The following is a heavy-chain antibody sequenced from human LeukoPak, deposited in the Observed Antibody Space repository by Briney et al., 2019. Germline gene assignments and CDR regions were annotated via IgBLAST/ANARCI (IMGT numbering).Heavy chain of an antibody. V-gene: IGHV3-30*03. CDR3: ARADGYSPRDAFHI. CDR2: ISYDGSNK. Sequence: GGSLRLSCAASGFTFSSYGMHWVRQAPGKGLEWVAVISYDGSNKYYADSVKGRFTISRDNSKNTLYLQMNSLRAEDTAVYYCARADGYSPRDAFHIWGQGTMVTVSS. CDR1: GFTFSSYG. J-gene: IGHJ3*02. D-gene: IGHD5-24*01.